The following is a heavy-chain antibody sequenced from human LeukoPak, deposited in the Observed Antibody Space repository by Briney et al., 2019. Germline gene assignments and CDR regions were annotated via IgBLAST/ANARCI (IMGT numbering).Heavy chain of an antibody. Sequence: PGGSLRLSCAASGFTFSSYAMSWVRQAPGKGLEWVSAISGSAGAAYYTDSVKGRFTISRDNSKNTLYLQMNSLRAEDTAVYYCAKVRYDSSGYVDYWGQGALVTVSS. D-gene: IGHD3-22*01. CDR2: ISGSAGAA. V-gene: IGHV3-23*01. CDR1: GFTFSSYA. CDR3: AKVRYDSSGYVDY. J-gene: IGHJ4*02.